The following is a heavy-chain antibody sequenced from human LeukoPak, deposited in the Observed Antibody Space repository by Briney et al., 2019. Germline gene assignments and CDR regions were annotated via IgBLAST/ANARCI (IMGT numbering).Heavy chain of an antibody. D-gene: IGHD6-13*01. V-gene: IGHV3-74*01. J-gene: IGHJ4*02. CDR3: ARAIGSSWGKVDY. CDR2: IKTDGSRT. CDR1: GFTFSSYG. Sequence: GGSLRLSCAASGFTFSSYGMHWVRQAPGKGLEWVSRIKTDGSRTNYADSVKGRFTISRDNAKNTVYLEMNSLRSEDTAVYYCARAIGSSWGKVDYWGQGTLVTVSS.